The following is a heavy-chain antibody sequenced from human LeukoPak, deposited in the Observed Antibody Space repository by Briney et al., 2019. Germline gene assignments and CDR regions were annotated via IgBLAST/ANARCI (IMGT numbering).Heavy chain of an antibody. D-gene: IGHD3-10*01. J-gene: IGHJ4*02. CDR2: IYYSGGT. Sequence: SETLSLTCTVSGGSLSSSSYYWGWIRQPPGKGLEWIGNIYYSGGTYYNPSLKSRVTISVDTSKNQFSLKLSSVTAADTAVYYCARSSAWFGELLPDYWGQGTLVTVSS. CDR1: GGSLSSSSYY. V-gene: IGHV4-39*07. CDR3: ARSSAWFGELLPDY.